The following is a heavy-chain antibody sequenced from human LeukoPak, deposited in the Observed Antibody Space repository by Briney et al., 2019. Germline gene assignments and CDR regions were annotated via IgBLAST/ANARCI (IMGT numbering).Heavy chain of an antibody. D-gene: IGHD3-3*01. CDR2: ITAYSGDR. V-gene: IGHV1-18*01. CDR3: ARSLYPGFLEWLYPYYYYGMDV. J-gene: IGHJ6*02. CDR1: GYTFTSYG. Sequence: ASVTVSCTASGYTFTSYGISWVRQAPGQGLEWMGWITAYSGDRNYAQKLQGRVTMTTDTSTSTAYMELRSLRSDDTAVYYCARSLYPGFLEWLYPYYYYGMDVWGQGTTVTVSS.